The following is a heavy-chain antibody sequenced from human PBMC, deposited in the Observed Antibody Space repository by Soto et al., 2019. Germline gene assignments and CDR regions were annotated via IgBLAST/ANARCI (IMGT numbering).Heavy chain of an antibody. CDR1: GFTFSSYS. CDR2: ISSSSSTI. Sequence: GGSLRLSCAASGFTFSSYSMNWVRQAPGKGLEWVSYISSSSSTIYYPNSVKGRFTISRDNAKNSLYLQMNSLRDEDTAVYYCARVGYYYDSSGYYLGEAFDIWGQGTMVTVSS. D-gene: IGHD3-22*01. J-gene: IGHJ3*02. CDR3: ARVGYYYDSSGYYLGEAFDI. V-gene: IGHV3-48*02.